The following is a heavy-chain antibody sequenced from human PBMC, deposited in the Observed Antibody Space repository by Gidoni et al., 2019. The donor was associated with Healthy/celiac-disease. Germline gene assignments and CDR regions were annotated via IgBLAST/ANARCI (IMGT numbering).Heavy chain of an antibody. CDR3: ARAVYYDSSGDD. V-gene: IGHV3-48*01. Sequence: EVQLVESGGGLVQPGGSLRLSCAASGFTFSTYSMNWFRQAPGKGLEWVSYISSSSSTINYADSVKGRFTISRDNAKNSLYLQMNSLRAEDTAVYYCARAVYYDSSGDDWGQGTLVTVSS. J-gene: IGHJ4*02. D-gene: IGHD3-22*01. CDR2: ISSSSSTI. CDR1: GFTFSTYS.